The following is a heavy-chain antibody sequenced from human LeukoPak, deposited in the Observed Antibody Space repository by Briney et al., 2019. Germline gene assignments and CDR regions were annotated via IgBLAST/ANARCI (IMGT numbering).Heavy chain of an antibody. V-gene: IGHV1-69*13. CDR1: GVTFSSYA. D-gene: IGHD3-22*01. CDR3: ARVYTRFYYDSSGYLRYFDY. J-gene: IGHJ4*02. CDR2: IIPIFGTA. Sequence: SVKVSCKASGVTFSSYAISWVRQAPGQGLEWMGGIIPIFGTANYAQKFQGRVTITADESTSTAYMELSSLRSEDTAVYYCARVYTRFYYDSSGYLRYFDYWGQGTLVTVSS.